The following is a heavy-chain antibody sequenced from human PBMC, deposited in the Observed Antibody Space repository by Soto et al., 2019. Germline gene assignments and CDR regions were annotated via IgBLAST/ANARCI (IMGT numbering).Heavy chain of an antibody. CDR2: ISYDGSNK. D-gene: IGHD4-17*01. V-gene: IGHV3-30*18. CDR3: AKGRLYGDFTEDYFDY. CDR1: GFTFSSYG. J-gene: IGHJ4*02. Sequence: GGSLRLSCAASGFTFSSYGMHWVRQAPGKGLEWVAVISYDGSNKYYADSVKGRFTISRDNSKNTLYLQMNSLRAEDTAVYYCAKGRLYGDFTEDYFDYWAQGTLVPVSS.